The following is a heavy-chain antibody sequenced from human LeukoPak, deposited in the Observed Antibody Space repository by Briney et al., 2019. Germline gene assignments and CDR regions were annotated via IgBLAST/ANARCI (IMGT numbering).Heavy chain of an antibody. J-gene: IGHJ4*02. D-gene: IGHD2-15*01. CDR2: MNPNSGIT. CDR3: ARAVKYCSGGSCYFYFDY. V-gene: IGHV1-8*01. CDR1: GYTFTSYD. Sequence: GASVKVSCKASGYTFTSYDINWVRQATGQGLEWMGWMNPNSGITGYAQKFQGRVTMTRNTSISTAYMELSSLRSEDTAVYYCARAVKYCSGGSCYFYFDYWGQGTLVTVSS.